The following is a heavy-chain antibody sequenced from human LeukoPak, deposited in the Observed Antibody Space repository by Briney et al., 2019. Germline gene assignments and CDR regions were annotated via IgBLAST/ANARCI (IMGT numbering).Heavy chain of an antibody. Sequence: GGSLRLSCAASGFTVSSNFMTWVRQAPGKGLEWVSVLYSGGTTYYAESVKGRFTISRDNSNHTLYLQMNSLRAEDTALYYCARHDSGSYDYWGQGALVTISS. J-gene: IGHJ4*02. CDR3: ARHDSGSYDY. CDR2: LYSGGTT. V-gene: IGHV3-66*04. CDR1: GFTVSSNF. D-gene: IGHD1-26*01.